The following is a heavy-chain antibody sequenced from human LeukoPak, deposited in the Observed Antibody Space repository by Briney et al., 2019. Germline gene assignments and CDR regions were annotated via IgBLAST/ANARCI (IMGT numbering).Heavy chain of an antibody. CDR2: IYYSGST. J-gene: IGHJ4*02. D-gene: IGHD3-22*01. CDR1: GGSISSCY. Sequence: SEALSLTCTVSGGSISSCYWSWIRQPPGKGLEWIGYIYYSGSTNYNPSLKSRVTISVDTSKNQFSLKLSSVTAADTAVYYCARALRDYDSSGYYFGYWGQGTLVTVSS. V-gene: IGHV4-59*01. CDR3: ARALRDYDSSGYYFGY.